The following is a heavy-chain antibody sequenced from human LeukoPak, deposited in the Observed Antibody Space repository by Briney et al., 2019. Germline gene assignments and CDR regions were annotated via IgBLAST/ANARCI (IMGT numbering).Heavy chain of an antibody. CDR3: ARDGFDFWSGYPTTVDY. CDR2: ISSSSNTI. Sequence: GGPLRLSCVASGFTFSSYSMNWVRQSPGKGLEWVSYISSSSNTIYYADSVKGRFTNSRDNANNSLYLQMNSLRAEDTAVYYCARDGFDFWSGYPTTVDYWGQGTLVTVSS. D-gene: IGHD3-3*01. CDR1: GFTFSSYS. V-gene: IGHV3-48*01. J-gene: IGHJ4*02.